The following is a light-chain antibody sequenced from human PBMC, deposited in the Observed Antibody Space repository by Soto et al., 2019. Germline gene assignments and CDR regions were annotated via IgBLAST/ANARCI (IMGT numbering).Light chain of an antibody. CDR3: QQYARSPLT. V-gene: IGKV3-20*01. J-gene: IGKJ4*01. CDR2: GAS. CDR1: QSVGRNY. Sequence: EIVLTQSPGTLSLSPGERATLSCRASQSVGRNYLAWYQQKPGQAPRLLIYGASSRATGIPDRFSGSGSGTDFTLTFSRPEPEDFAVYYCQQYARSPLTFGGGTRVEIK.